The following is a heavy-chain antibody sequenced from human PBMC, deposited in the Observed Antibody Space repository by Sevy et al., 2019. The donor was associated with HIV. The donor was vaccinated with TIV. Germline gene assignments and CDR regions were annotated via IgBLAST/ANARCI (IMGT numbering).Heavy chain of an antibody. J-gene: IGHJ6*02. V-gene: IGHV3-9*01. Sequence: GGSLRLSCVASGSGFRFDDYAMNWVRQAPGKGLEWVAGISWNGFSTGYGDSVKGRATISRDNAKNSVYLQMNNLRDEDTALYYCAKDTVPVGYRFDYQYTYYYCMDVWGQGTTVTVSS. CDR1: GSGFRFDDYA. CDR2: ISWNGFST. D-gene: IGHD5-18*01. CDR3: AKDTVPVGYRFDYQYTYYYCMDV.